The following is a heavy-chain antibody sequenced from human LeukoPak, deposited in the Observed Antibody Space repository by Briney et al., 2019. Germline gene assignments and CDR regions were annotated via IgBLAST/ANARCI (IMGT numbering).Heavy chain of an antibody. CDR2: ISGGGGST. CDR1: GFTFSSYA. J-gene: IGHJ4*02. D-gene: IGHD3-22*01. V-gene: IGHV3-23*01. Sequence: GGSLRLSCGASGFTFSSYAMSWVRQAPGKGLEWVSAISGGGGSTYYADSVKGRFTISRDNSKNTLYLQMNSLRAEDTAVYYCAKAPRTTRGKYYYDSSGYYYFDYWGQGTLVTVSS. CDR3: AKAPRTTRGKYYYDSSGYYYFDY.